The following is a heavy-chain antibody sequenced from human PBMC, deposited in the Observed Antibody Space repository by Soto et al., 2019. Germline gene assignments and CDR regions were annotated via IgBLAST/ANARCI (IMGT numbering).Heavy chain of an antibody. J-gene: IGHJ4*02. V-gene: IGHV1-18*01. CDR1: LYTFTNYG. CDR2: ISPYSGNT. D-gene: IGHD4-17*01. Sequence: QVQLVQSRAEVKKPGASVKVSCKTSLYTFTNYGFSWVRQAPGQGLEWMGWISPYSGNTNYAQKLQGRVTLTTDTSTTPAYLELRSLKSDDPAVYYCATLPYSGDLPEWNYFAYWGQGTLVTVSS. CDR3: ATLPYSGDLPEWNYFAY.